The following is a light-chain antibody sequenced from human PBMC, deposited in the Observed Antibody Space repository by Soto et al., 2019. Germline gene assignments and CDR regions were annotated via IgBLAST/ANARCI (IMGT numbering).Light chain of an antibody. CDR3: LQDYNYPWT. Sequence: IQMTQSPSSLSASVGDRDTITCRASRYIRTALSWYQHRPGQAPKVLICVASSLQSGVPSRFSGSGYGTDFTLTISSLQPEDFATYYCLQDYNYPWTFGQGTKVEIK. V-gene: IGKV1-6*01. CDR2: VAS. J-gene: IGKJ1*01. CDR1: RYIRTA.